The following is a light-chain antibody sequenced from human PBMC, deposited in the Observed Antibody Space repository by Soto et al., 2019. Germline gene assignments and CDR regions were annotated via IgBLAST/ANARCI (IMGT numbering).Light chain of an antibody. CDR2: GAS. J-gene: IGKJ5*01. CDR3: QQYGSSIT. Sequence: EIVLTESPCTLSLSPGERATLSCRASQSVSNNYLAWYRQKPGQAPRLLIYGASNRATGIPDRFSGSGSGTDFTLTISRLEPEDFAVYYCQQYGSSITFGQGTRLDIK. CDR1: QSVSNNY. V-gene: IGKV3-20*01.